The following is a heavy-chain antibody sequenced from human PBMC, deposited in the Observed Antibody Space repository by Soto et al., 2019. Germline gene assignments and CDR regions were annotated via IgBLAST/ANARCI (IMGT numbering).Heavy chain of an antibody. CDR2: IYSGYTT. V-gene: IGHV3-53*01. CDR3: VRGPSDHKLRLVEWPYGDY. Sequence: LRLSCVASGFIVSSNQMSWVRQAPGKGLEWVSVIYSGYTTYYADSVEGRFTISRDDSKNTLYLQMNSLRVEDTAVYYCVRGPSDHKLRLVEWPYGDYWGQGALVTVSS. CDR1: GFIVSSNQ. D-gene: IGHD3-3*01. J-gene: IGHJ4*02.